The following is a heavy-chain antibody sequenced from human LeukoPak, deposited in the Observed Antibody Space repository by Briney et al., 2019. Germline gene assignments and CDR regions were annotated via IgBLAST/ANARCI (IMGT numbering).Heavy chain of an antibody. CDR3: ARHFWPRRFDY. J-gene: IGHJ4*02. V-gene: IGHV4-38-2*01. Sequence: SETLSLTCAVSGYSISSGYYWGWIRQPPGKGLEWIGSIYHSGSTYYNPSLKSRVTISVHTSKNQFSLKLSSVTAADTAVYYCARHFWPRRFDYWGQGTLVTVSS. D-gene: IGHD3-3*02. CDR2: IYHSGST. CDR1: GYSISSGYY.